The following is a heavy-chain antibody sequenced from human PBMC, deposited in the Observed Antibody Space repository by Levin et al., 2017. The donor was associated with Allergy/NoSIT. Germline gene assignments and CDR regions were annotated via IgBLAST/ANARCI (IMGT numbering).Heavy chain of an antibody. D-gene: IGHD6-19*01. V-gene: IGHV3-30-3*01. CDR3: TREGQLGWYPY. Sequence: HPGGSLRLSCAASGFTFSSYAMHWVRQAPGKGLEWVAVISKDGSDKHYADSVKGRFTISRDNSKNTLYTQMNSLRVEDTAMYYCTREGQLGWYPYWGQGTLVTVSS. CDR2: ISKDGSDK. J-gene: IGHJ4*02. CDR1: GFTFSSYA.